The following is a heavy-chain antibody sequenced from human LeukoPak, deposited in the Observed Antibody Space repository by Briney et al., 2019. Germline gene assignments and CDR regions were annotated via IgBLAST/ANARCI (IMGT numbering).Heavy chain of an antibody. J-gene: IGHJ4*02. D-gene: IGHD1-26*01. Sequence: PGGSLRLSCAASGFTFSSYGMHWVRQAPDKGLEWVAFIRYDGTKKYYADSVKGRFTISRDKHKNTLFLQMHSLRAEDTAFCHCARVKGEGAHFDYWGEGTLVTVSS. CDR1: GFTFSSYG. CDR2: IRYDGTKK. V-gene: IGHV3-30*02. CDR3: ARVKGEGAHFDY.